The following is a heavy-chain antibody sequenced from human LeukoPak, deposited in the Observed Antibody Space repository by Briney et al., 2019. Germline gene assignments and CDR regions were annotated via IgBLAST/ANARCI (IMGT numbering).Heavy chain of an antibody. V-gene: IGHV4-4*07. CDR1: GGSISSHY. J-gene: IGHJ4*02. D-gene: IGHD1-26*01. Sequence: KPSETLSLTCTVSGGSISSHYWSWIRQPAGKGLEYIGRIHTSGITNYNPSLKSRVTMSGDTPKNQFSLKLSSVTAADTAVYYCARDLGSNYVYFDYWGQGSLVTVSS. CDR2: IHTSGIT. CDR3: ARDLGSNYVYFDY.